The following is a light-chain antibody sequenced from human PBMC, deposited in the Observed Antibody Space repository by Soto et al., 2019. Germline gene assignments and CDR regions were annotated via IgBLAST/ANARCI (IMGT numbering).Light chain of an antibody. Sequence: EIVLTQSPGTLSLSPGERATLSCRASQSVSSSYLAWYQQKPGQAPRPLIYGASSRAIGIPDRFSGSGSGTDFTLTISRLEPEDFAVYYCQQYGSSPWTFGLGTKVEIK. CDR3: QQYGSSPWT. CDR1: QSVSSSY. CDR2: GAS. J-gene: IGKJ1*01. V-gene: IGKV3-20*01.